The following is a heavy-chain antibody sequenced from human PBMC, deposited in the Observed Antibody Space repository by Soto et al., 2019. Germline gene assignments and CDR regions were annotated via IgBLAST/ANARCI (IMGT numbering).Heavy chain of an antibody. Sequence: QVQLQQWGAGLLKPSETLSLTCAVYGGLISGYYWNWIRQPPGKGLEWIGEINQSGSTNYNPSLRSRVTISVDTSKHQFSLTLSSVTAADAAVYYWAGGWGRICAQWGQGSLVTVSS. CDR1: GGLISGYY. CDR3: AGGWGRICAQ. CDR2: INQSGST. V-gene: IGHV4-34*01. J-gene: IGHJ4*02. D-gene: IGHD7-27*01.